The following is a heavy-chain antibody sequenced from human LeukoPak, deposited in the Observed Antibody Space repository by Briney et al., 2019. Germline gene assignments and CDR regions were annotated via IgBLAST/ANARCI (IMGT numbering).Heavy chain of an antibody. CDR3: ARDDCGDTCYPGGY. CDR1: GYTFTSYG. CDR2: ISAYNGNT. J-gene: IGHJ4*02. Sequence: ASVKVSCKASGYTFTSYGISWVRQAPGQGPEWMGWISAYNGNTKYSQNFQGRVTITRDTSASTAYMELSSLTSEDTALYYCARDDCGDTCYPGGYWGQGTLVTVSS. V-gene: IGHV1-18*04. D-gene: IGHD2-21*01.